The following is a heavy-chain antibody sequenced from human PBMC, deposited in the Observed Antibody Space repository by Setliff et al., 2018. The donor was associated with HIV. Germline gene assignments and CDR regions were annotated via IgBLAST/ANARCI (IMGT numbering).Heavy chain of an antibody. CDR3: ARDGYYYDSSGHLAYYFDY. CDR1: GGTFGIYG. Sequence: ASVKVSCKASGGTFGIYGMSWVRQAPGQGLEWMGWINTYTGNPTYAQDFTGRFVFSLDTSVSTAYLQISSLKAEDIAVYYCARDGYYYDSSGHLAYYFDYWGQGTLVTVSS. CDR2: INTYTGNP. V-gene: IGHV7-4-1*02. J-gene: IGHJ4*02. D-gene: IGHD3-22*01.